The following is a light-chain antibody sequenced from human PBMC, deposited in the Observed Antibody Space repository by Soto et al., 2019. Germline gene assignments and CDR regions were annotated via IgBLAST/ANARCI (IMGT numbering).Light chain of an antibody. CDR1: QGITND. Sequence: DIQMTQSPSSLSASVGDRVTITCRASQGITNDLDWYQQKPGKVPKLLIYAASTLQSGVPSRFSGSGFGTDFTLTISSLQPEDVATYYCQKYNSALWAFGQGTKVEIK. V-gene: IGKV1-27*01. CDR3: QKYNSALWA. J-gene: IGKJ1*01. CDR2: AAS.